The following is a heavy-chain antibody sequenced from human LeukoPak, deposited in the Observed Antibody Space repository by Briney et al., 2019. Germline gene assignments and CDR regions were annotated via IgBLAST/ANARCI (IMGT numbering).Heavy chain of an antibody. CDR2: IYYSGST. D-gene: IGHD3-10*01. J-gene: IGHJ6*03. V-gene: IGHV4-59*12. CDR1: GGSISSYY. Sequence: SETLSLTCTVSGGSISSYYWSWIRQPPGKGLEWIGYIYYSGSTNYNPSLKSRVTISVDTSKNQFSLKLSSVTAADTAVYYCARGRPYYYGSGRNRNYYYYYMDVWGKGTTVTVSS. CDR3: ARGRPYYYGSGRNRNYYYYYMDV.